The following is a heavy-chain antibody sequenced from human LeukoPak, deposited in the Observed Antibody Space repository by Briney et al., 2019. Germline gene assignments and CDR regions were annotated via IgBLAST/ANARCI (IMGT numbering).Heavy chain of an antibody. CDR2: IYPGDSDS. V-gene: IGHV5-51*01. CDR1: GYSFTNYW. CDR3: ARLSVIAADGTHYFDY. Sequence: GESLKISCKGSGYSFTNYWIGWVRQMPGKGLEWMGIIYPGDSDSRNSPSFQAQVSISADKSINTAYLQWSSLRVSDTAMYYCARLSVIAADGTHYFDYWGQGTLVTVSS. D-gene: IGHD6-13*01. J-gene: IGHJ4*02.